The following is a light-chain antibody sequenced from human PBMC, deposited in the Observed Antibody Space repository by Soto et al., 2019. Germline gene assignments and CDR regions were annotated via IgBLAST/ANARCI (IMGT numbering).Light chain of an antibody. CDR3: ASWDDSLSAHV. Sequence: QSVLTQPPSASGTPGQRVTISCSGSSSNIGSNYVYWYQQLPGTAPKLLIYRNNQRPSGVPDRFSGSKSGNSASLAISGLRSEDEADYYCASWDDSLSAHVFGTGTKVTVL. J-gene: IGLJ1*01. CDR2: RNN. CDR1: SSNIGSNY. V-gene: IGLV1-47*01.